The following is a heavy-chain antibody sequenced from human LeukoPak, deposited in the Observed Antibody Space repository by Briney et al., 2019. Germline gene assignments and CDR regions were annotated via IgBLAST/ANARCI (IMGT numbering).Heavy chain of an antibody. CDR2: ISRGSDHI. CDR3: ARPYDTRGYFPDY. D-gene: IGHD3-22*01. V-gene: IGHV3-21*01. CDR1: GFTFSSYA. J-gene: IGHJ4*02. Sequence: SGGSLRLSCAASGFTFSSYAMNWVRQAPGKGLEWVSSISRGSDHIFYADSMKGRFTISRDNAKNSLYLQMNSLGAEDTAVYYCARPYDTRGYFPDYWGQGTLVAVSS.